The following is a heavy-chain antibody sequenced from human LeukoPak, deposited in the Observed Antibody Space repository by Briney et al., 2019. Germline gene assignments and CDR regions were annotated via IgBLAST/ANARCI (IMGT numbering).Heavy chain of an antibody. J-gene: IGHJ4*02. Sequence: SETLSLTCTVSGYSISSGYFWGWMRQPPGKGLEWIGSIYQSETAHYNPSLKSRVTISVDTSKNQFSLKLRSVTPEDTAVYYCARARIQLWHYDYWGQGTLVTVSS. CDR1: GYSISSGYF. CDR2: IYQSETA. V-gene: IGHV4-38-2*02. CDR3: ARARIQLWHYDY. D-gene: IGHD5-18*01.